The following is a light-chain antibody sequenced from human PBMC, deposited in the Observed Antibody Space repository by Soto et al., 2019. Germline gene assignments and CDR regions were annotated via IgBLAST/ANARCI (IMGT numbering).Light chain of an antibody. CDR3: GSYTSSSTVI. Sequence: QSALTQPASVSGSPGQSITISCTGTSSDVGGYNYISWYQQHPGKAPKFIIYDVRNRPSGVSNRFSGSRSGNTASLTISGVQAEDEADCYCGSYTSSSTVIFGGGTKVTVL. V-gene: IGLV2-14*01. CDR1: SSDVGGYNY. J-gene: IGLJ2*01. CDR2: DVR.